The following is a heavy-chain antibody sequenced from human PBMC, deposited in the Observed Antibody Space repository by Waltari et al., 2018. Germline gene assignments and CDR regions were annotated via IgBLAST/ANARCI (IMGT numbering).Heavy chain of an antibody. V-gene: IGHV4-61*03. Sequence: QVQLQESGPGLVKPSGTLSLICAVSGDSVTTSPYYWPWIRQPPGKGLEYIGYISHSGSTNYKPSLERRVTISVDISKNHFSLKVDSVIAADTAVYYCARGPVRLYDSSGFFSTWGQGTPVTVSS. CDR2: ISHSGST. CDR3: ARGPVRLYDSSGFFST. D-gene: IGHD3-22*01. J-gene: IGHJ4*02. CDR1: GDSVTTSPYY.